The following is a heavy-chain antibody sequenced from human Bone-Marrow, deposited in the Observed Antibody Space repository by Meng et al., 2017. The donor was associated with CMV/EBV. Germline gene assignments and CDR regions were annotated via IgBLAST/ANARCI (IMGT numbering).Heavy chain of an antibody. J-gene: IGHJ4*02. CDR3: ARGVRILEWLFSYYFDY. V-gene: IGHV4-31*02. D-gene: IGHD3-3*01. CDR2: IYYSGST. Sequence: SISSGGYEWSWMRQDSGKGLEWIGYIYYSGSTYYNTSLKSRVTISVDTSKNQFSLKLSSVTAADTAVYYCARGVRILEWLFSYYFDYWGQGTLVTVSS. CDR1: SISSGGYE.